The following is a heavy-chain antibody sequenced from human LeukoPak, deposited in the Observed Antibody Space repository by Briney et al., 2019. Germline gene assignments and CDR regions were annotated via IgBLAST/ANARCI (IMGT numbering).Heavy chain of an antibody. J-gene: IGHJ3*02. CDR2: ISPGGGTT. V-gene: IGHV3-23*01. Sequence: GGSLRLSCAVSGFAFGSEAMSWVRQSPARGLEWVASISPGGGTTYYADYVKGRFTISRDNAKNSLYLQMNSLRAEDTALYYCAKDKGRDGNTGAFDIWGQGTMVTVSS. CDR1: GFAFGSEA. CDR3: AKDKGRDGNTGAFDI. D-gene: IGHD5-24*01.